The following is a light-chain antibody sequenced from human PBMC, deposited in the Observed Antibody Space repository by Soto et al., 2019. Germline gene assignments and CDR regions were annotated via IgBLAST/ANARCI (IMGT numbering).Light chain of an antibody. CDR1: SSNIGNNY. J-gene: IGLJ2*01. Sequence: QSVLTQPPSVSAAPGQKVTISCSGSSSNIGNNYVSWYQQLPGTAPKLLIYDNNKRPSGIPDRFSGSKSGTSATLGITGLQTGDEADYYCGTCDSSLSAGGVFGGGTQL. CDR2: DNN. V-gene: IGLV1-51*01. CDR3: GTCDSSLSAGGV.